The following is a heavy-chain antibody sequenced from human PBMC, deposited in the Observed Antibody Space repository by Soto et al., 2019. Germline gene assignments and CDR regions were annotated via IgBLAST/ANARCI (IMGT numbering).Heavy chain of an antibody. D-gene: IGHD4-4*01. V-gene: IGHV4-34*01. CDR3: ARGSGLHYSDYYYYYYMDV. J-gene: IGHJ6*03. Sequence: SETLSLTCAVYGGSFSGYYWSWIRQPPGKGLEWIGEINHSGSTNYNPSLKSRVTISVDTSKNQFSLKLSSVTAADTAVYYCARGSGLHYSDYYYYYYMDVWGKGTTVTVSS. CDR2: INHSGST. CDR1: GGSFSGYY.